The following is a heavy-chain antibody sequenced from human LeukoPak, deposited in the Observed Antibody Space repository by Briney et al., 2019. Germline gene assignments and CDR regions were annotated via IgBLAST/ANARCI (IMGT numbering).Heavy chain of an antibody. J-gene: IGHJ3*02. CDR2: ISSSSSYI. Sequence: GGSLRLSCAASGFTFSSYSMNWVRQAPGKGLEWVSSISSSSSYIYYADSVKGRFTISRDNAKDSLYLQMNSLRAEDTAVYYCARAFIRGDSSGYHAFDIWGQGTMVTVSS. D-gene: IGHD3-22*01. CDR3: ARAFIRGDSSGYHAFDI. CDR1: GFTFSSYS. V-gene: IGHV3-21*01.